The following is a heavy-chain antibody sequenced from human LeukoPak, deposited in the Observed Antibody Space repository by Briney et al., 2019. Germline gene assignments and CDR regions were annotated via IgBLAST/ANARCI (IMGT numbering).Heavy chain of an antibody. D-gene: IGHD3-3*01. CDR1: GYTFTSYG. Sequence: ASVKVSCKASGYTFTSYGISWVRQAPGQGLEWMGWISAYNGNTNYAQKLQGRVTMTTDTSTSTAYMELRSLRSDDTAVYYCPRDSYNFWSGYYPTIEPLVYWGQGTLVTVSS. V-gene: IGHV1-18*01. CDR2: ISAYNGNT. J-gene: IGHJ4*02. CDR3: PRDSYNFWSGYYPTIEPLVY.